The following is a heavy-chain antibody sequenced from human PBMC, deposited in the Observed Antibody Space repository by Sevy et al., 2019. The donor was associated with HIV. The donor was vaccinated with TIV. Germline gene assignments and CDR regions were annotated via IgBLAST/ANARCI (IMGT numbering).Heavy chain of an antibody. CDR3: AKRVAGALAALDI. D-gene: IGHD3-10*01. V-gene: IGHV3-23*01. J-gene: IGHJ3*02. Sequence: GGCLRLYCAASGFTFRNYVMNWVRQPPGKGLECVSVISDGGGTTYYADSVKGRFTISRDDSKSTLYLQMNSLRVEDTAVYFCAKRVAGALAALDIWGQGIMVTVSS. CDR2: ISDGGGTT. CDR1: GFTFRNYV.